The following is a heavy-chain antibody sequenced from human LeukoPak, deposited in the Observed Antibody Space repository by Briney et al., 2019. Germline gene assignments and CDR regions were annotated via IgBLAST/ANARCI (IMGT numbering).Heavy chain of an antibody. CDR2: ITPIFGTA. CDR1: GGTFSSYA. J-gene: IGHJ6*03. V-gene: IGHV1-69*05. CDR3: ASTKYCTNGVCSLPGYMDV. Sequence: GASVKVSCKASGGTFSSYAISWVRQAPGQGLEWMGRITPIFGTANYAQKFQGRVTITTDESTSTAYMELSSLRSEDTAVYYCASTKYCTNGVCSLPGYMDVWGKGTTVTVSS. D-gene: IGHD2-8*01.